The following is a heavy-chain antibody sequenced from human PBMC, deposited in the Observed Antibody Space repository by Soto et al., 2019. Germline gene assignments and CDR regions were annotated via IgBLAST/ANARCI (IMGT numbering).Heavy chain of an antibody. D-gene: IGHD2-2*01. V-gene: IGHV1-2*04. CDR3: ARRYCIGTSCYLSD. CDR1: GYTFTGYY. CDR2: INPNSGGT. Sequence: ASVKVSCKASGYTFTGYYMHWVRQAPGQGLEWMGWINPNSGGTNYAQKFQGWVTMTRDTSISTAYMELSRLRSDDTAVYYCARRYCIGTSCYLSDWGQGTLVTVSS. J-gene: IGHJ4*02.